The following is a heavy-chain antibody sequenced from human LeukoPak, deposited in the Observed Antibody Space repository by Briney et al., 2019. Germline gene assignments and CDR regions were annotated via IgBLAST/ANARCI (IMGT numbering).Heavy chain of an antibody. CDR3: ARHPVRGSGTGPFDY. J-gene: IGHJ4*02. Sequence: GESLKISCKGSGHSFTSYWIGWVRQMPGKGLEWMGIIYPGDSDTRYSPSFQGQVTISADKSISTAYLQWSSLKASDTAMYYCARHPVRGSGTGPFDYWGQGTLVTVSS. V-gene: IGHV5-51*01. D-gene: IGHD2-8*02. CDR1: GHSFTSYW. CDR2: IYPGDSDT.